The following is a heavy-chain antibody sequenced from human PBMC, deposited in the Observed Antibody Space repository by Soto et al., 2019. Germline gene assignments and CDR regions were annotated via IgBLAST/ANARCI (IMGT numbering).Heavy chain of an antibody. D-gene: IGHD3-22*01. CDR3: ARAQGARRDSSGYSNDAFDI. J-gene: IGHJ3*02. CDR1: GFTFSSYD. V-gene: IGHV3-13*01. CDR2: VGTAGDT. Sequence: GGSLRLSCAASGFTFSSYDMHWVRQATGKGLEWVSAVGTAGDTYYPGSVKGRFTISRENAKNSLYLQMNSLRAGDTAVYYCARAQGARRDSSGYSNDAFDIWGQGTMVTVSS.